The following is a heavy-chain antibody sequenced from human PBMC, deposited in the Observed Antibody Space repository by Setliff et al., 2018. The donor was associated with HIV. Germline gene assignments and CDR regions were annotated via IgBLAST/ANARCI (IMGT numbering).Heavy chain of an antibody. CDR2: FYTSGST. J-gene: IGHJ6*03. D-gene: IGHD1-1*01. CDR1: GGSISSGSYY. V-gene: IGHV4-61*02. Sequence: SETLSLTCTVSGGSISSGSYYWSWIRQPAGKGLEWIGRFYTSGSTNYNPSLKSRVTISVDTSKNQFSLKLSSVTAADTAVYYCARGNYYYYYYMDVWGKGTTVTVSS. CDR3: ARGNYYYYYYMDV.